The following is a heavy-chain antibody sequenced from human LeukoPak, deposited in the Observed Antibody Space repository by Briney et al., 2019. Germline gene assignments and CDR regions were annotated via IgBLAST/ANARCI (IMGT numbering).Heavy chain of an antibody. CDR2: INHSGST. CDR1: GGSFSGYY. Sequence: PSETLSLTCAVYGGSFSGYYWSWIRQPPGKGLEWIGEINHSGSTNYNPSLMSRVTISVDTSKNQFSLKLSSVTAADTAVYYCARQEEEWLQSLFDYWGQGTLVTVSS. V-gene: IGHV4-34*01. D-gene: IGHD5-24*01. J-gene: IGHJ4*02. CDR3: ARQEEEWLQSLFDY.